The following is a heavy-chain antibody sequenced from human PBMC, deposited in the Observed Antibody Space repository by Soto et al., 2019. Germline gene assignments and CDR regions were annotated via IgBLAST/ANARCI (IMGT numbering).Heavy chain of an antibody. Sequence: PCGWRRRSCAAGGSAVTDCPLICVNRSPGEGLEWVATISGIGGSTYLADSVKGRLSSSRDNSKNTVSLLMNSLRAEDTAVYFCARGSAGYISSWYYFDYWGRRTLFTVSS. CDR3: ARGSAGYISSWYYFDY. V-gene: IGHV3-23*01. CDR1: GSAVTDCP. CDR2: ISGIGGST. D-gene: IGHD6-13*01. J-gene: IGHJ4*02.